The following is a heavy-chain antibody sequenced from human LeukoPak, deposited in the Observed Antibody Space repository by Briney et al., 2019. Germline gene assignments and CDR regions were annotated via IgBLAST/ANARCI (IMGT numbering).Heavy chain of an antibody. D-gene: IGHD1-26*01. CDR3: ARSFRGGATGYYFDY. Sequence: SETLSLTCTVSGGSISSYYWSWIRQPPGKGLEWIGYIYYSGSTNYNPSLKSRVTISVDTSKNQFSLKLSSVTAADTAVYYCARSFRGGATGYYFDYWGQGTLVTVSS. CDR2: IYYSGST. J-gene: IGHJ4*02. V-gene: IGHV4-59*01. CDR1: GGSISSYY.